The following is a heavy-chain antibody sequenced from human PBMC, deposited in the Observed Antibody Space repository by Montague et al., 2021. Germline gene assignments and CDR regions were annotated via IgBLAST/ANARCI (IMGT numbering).Heavy chain of an antibody. CDR3: ARAGPRASGGASFDY. D-gene: IGHD1-26*01. CDR2: NYYRGNT. J-gene: IGHJ4*02. CDR1: GGSISSSPFY. V-gene: IGHV4-39*01. Sequence: SETLSLTCAVSGGSISSSPFYWGWIRQSPGKGLEWIGSNYYRGNTYYNPSLKSRVSLSVDTSQNQFSLKMNSVTAADTAVYYCARAGPRASGGASFDYWGQGALVTVSS.